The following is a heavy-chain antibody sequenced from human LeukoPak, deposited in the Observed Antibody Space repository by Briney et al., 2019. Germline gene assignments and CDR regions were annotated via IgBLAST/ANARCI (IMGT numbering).Heavy chain of an antibody. CDR3: ARVATPYYYDSSGYYYSRYYFEY. CDR1: GYTFTSYD. V-gene: IGHV1-8*01. D-gene: IGHD3-22*01. J-gene: IGHJ4*02. Sequence: ASVKVSCKASGYTFTSYDINWVRQATGQGLEWMGWMNPNSGNTGYAQKFQGRVTMTRNTSISTAYMELSSLRSEDTAVYYCARVATPYYYDSSGYYYSRYYFEYWGQGTLVTVSS. CDR2: MNPNSGNT.